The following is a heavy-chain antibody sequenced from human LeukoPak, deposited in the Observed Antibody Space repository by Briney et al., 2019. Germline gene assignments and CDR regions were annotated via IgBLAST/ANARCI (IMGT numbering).Heavy chain of an antibody. D-gene: IGHD5-24*01. CDR3: ARDHGDGFFDF. J-gene: IGHJ5*01. Sequence: SVTVSCKASGGSFSNYAISWVRQAPGQGLEWMGRIIPMHGITNYAQKFRGRVTITADKSTSTAYMELSSLRSEDTAMFYCARDHGDGFFDFWGQGALVTVSS. CDR2: IIPMHGIT. V-gene: IGHV1-69*04. CDR1: GGSFSNYA.